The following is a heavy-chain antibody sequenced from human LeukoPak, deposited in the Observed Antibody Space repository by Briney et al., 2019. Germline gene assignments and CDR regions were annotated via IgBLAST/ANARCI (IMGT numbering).Heavy chain of an antibody. CDR1: GASISSYY. D-gene: IGHD6-6*01. J-gene: IGHJ2*01. Sequence: SETLSLTCTVSGASISSYYWSWIRQPPGKGLEWIGYIYYSGSTNFDPSLKSRVTISVDTSKNHFSLKVTSVTAADTAVYYCARGVVQGPGYFDLWGRGTLVTVSS. CDR2: IYYSGST. CDR3: ARGVVQGPGYFDL. V-gene: IGHV4-59*01.